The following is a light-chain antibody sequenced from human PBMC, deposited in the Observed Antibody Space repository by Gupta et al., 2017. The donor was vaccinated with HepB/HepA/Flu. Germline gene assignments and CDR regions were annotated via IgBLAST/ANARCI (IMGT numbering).Light chain of an antibody. CDR1: SSDIGAYNY. Sequence: QSALTQPASVSGSPGQSITISCTGTSSDIGAYNYVSWYQVHPGKAPKFTIYDVSYRPSGVSNRFSGSKSGNTASLTISGLQAEDEADYYCSSYTTSTTRVFGGGTKLTVL. J-gene: IGLJ2*01. CDR3: SSYTTSTTRV. V-gene: IGLV2-14*03. CDR2: DVS.